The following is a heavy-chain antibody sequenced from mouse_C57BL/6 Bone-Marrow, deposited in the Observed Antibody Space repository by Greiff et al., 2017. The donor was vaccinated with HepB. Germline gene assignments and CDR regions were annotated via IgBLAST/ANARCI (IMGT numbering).Heavy chain of an antibody. V-gene: IGHV14-2*01. CDR1: GFNIKDYY. CDR2: IDPEDGET. Sequence: EVQLQQSGAELVKPGASVKLSCTASGFNIKDYYMHWVKQRPEQGLEWIGRIDPEDGETKYASKFQGKATITADTSSNTAYLQLSSLTSEDTAVYYCARTLLRNPYWGQGTLVTVSA. D-gene: IGHD1-1*01. CDR3: ARTLLRNPY. J-gene: IGHJ3*01.